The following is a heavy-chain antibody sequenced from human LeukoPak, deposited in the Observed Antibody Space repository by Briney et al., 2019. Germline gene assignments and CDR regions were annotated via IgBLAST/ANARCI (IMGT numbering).Heavy chain of an antibody. CDR2: IYHSGNT. V-gene: IGHV4-38-2*02. J-gene: IGHJ3*02. CDR3: ARQGGGYCSSTRCYSALDI. D-gene: IGHD2-2*02. Sequence: SETLSLTCTVSGYSISSGYYWDWIRQPPGKGLEWIGNIYHSGNTYYNPSLRSRVTISVDTSKNQFSLKLNSVTAADTAVYYCARQGGGYCSSTRCYSALDIWGQGTMVTVSS. CDR1: GYSISSGYY.